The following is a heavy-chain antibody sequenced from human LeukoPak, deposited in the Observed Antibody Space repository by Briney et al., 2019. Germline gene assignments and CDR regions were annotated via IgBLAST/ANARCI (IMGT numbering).Heavy chain of an antibody. J-gene: IGHJ4*02. CDR3: AHRSRRNGYNI. V-gene: IGHV2-5*02. CDR1: GFSRSTSGVG. CDR2: IYWDDDK. D-gene: IGHD5-24*01. Sequence: SGPTLVKTTQTLTLTCTCTGFSRSTSGVGVGWIRQPPGKALQWLALIYWDDDKRYSPSLKRRLTITKDTSKNQVVLTMTNMDPVDTATYYCAHRSRRNGYNIWGPGTLVIVSS.